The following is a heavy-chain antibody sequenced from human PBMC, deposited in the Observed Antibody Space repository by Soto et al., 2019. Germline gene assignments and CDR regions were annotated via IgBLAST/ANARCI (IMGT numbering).Heavy chain of an antibody. CDR2: IYYSGST. CDR3: ARERRDGYKHYFDY. V-gene: IGHV4-59*01. CDR1: GGSISSYY. Sequence: QVQLQESGPGLVKPSETLSLMCTVSGGSISSYYCSWIRQPPGKGLEWIGYIYYSGSTNYNPSLKSRVTISVDTSKNQFSLKLSSVTAPDTAVYYCARERRDGYKHYFDYWGQGTLVTVSS. J-gene: IGHJ4*02. D-gene: IGHD5-12*01.